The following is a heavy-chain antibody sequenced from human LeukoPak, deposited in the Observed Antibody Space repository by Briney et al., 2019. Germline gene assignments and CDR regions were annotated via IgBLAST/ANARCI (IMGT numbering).Heavy chain of an antibody. Sequence: ETLSLTCTVSGGSISSYYWSWIRQPAGKGLEWIGRIYTSGSTNYNPSLKSRVTMSVDTSKNQFSLKLSSVTAADTAVYYCARDHPYYYDSSGYFDYWGQGTLVTVSS. J-gene: IGHJ4*02. CDR1: GGSISSYY. CDR3: ARDHPYYYDSSGYFDY. V-gene: IGHV4-4*07. D-gene: IGHD3-22*01. CDR2: IYTSGST.